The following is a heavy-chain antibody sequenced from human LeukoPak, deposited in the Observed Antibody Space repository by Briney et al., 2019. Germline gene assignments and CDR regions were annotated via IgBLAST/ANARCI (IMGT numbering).Heavy chain of an antibody. CDR3: ARDKCDYYYMDV. CDR2: ISAYNGNT. Sequence: ASVTVSCKASVYTFTSYGISWVRQAPGQGLEWMGWISAYNGNTNYAQKLQGRVTMTTDTSTSTAYMELRSLRSDDTAVYYCARDKCDYYYMDVWGKGTTVTVSS. CDR1: VYTFTSYG. J-gene: IGHJ6*03. V-gene: IGHV1-18*01.